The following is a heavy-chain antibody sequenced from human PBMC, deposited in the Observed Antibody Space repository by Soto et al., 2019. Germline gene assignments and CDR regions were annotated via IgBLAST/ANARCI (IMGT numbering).Heavy chain of an antibody. D-gene: IGHD2-2*01. V-gene: IGHV4-39*01. J-gene: IGHJ6*02. CDR3: ARIVVIPAAPDYYNYYGVDV. CDR2: MYYSGST. Sequence: TSETLCLTCTFSGDSIISSNYYWAWIRQSPGKGLEWIGNMYYSGSTYYNLSLKSRVTMSVDTSKNQFSLKISSVTAADTSVYYCARIVVIPAAPDYYNYYGVDVWGQGTTVTVSS. CDR1: GDSIISSNYY.